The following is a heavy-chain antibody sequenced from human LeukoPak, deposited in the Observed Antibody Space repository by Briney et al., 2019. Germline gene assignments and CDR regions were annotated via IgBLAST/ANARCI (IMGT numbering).Heavy chain of an antibody. Sequence: PSETLSLTCTVSGASIRTYYWSWIRQPPGKGLEWIGYIYYSGSTNYNPSLKSRVTISVDTSNNQFSLKLSSVTAADTAVYYCARETAMVKALDYWGQGTLVTVSS. CDR3: ARETAMVKALDY. CDR1: GASIRTYY. D-gene: IGHD5-18*01. J-gene: IGHJ4*02. CDR2: IYYSGST. V-gene: IGHV4-59*01.